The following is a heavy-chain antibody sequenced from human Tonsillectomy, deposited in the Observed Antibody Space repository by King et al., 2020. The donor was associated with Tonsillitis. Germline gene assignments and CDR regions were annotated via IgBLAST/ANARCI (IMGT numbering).Heavy chain of an antibody. CDR2: IYPGDSDT. CDR1: GYRFTNYW. Sequence: EGQLVQSGAEVKKPGESLKISCKGSGYRFTNYWIGWVRQMPGKGLEWMGIIYPGDSDTRYSPSFQAQAPISVDKSNTTAYLQWSSLRASDTAEYYCARQYRSTTSCYMYCFDYWGQGTLVTVSS. D-gene: IGHD2-2*01. CDR3: ARQYRSTTSCYMYCFDY. V-gene: IGHV5-51*01. J-gene: IGHJ4*02.